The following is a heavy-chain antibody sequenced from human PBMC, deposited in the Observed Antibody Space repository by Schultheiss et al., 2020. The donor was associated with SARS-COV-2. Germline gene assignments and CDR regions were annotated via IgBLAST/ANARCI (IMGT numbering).Heavy chain of an antibody. D-gene: IGHD1-26*01. J-gene: IGHJ4*02. V-gene: IGHV3-66*01. CDR2: IYSGGST. CDR1: GFTFSNSD. Sequence: GGSLRLSCAASGFTFSNSDMSWVRQAPGKGLEWVSVIYSGGSTYYADSVKGRFTISRDNSKNTLYLQMNSLRAEDTAVYYCARDGYSGSYLGYWGQGTLVTVSS. CDR3: ARDGYSGSYLGY.